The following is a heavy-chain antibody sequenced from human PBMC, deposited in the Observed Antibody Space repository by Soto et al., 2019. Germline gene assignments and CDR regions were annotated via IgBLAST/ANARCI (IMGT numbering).Heavy chain of an antibody. Sequence: GASVKVSCKASGYTFTSYGISWVRQAPGQGLEWMGWISAYNGNTNYAQKLQGRVTMTTDTSTSTAYMELRSLRSDDTAVYYCARDRQKYLTNGVCHKVSYYYGMDVWGQGTTVTVSS. V-gene: IGHV1-18*01. CDR2: ISAYNGNT. J-gene: IGHJ6*02. CDR3: ARDRQKYLTNGVCHKVSYYYGMDV. D-gene: IGHD2-8*01. CDR1: GYTFTSYG.